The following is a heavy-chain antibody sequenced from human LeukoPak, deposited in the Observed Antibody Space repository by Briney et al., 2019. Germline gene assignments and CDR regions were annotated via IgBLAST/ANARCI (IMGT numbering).Heavy chain of an antibody. V-gene: IGHV3-11*04. CDR2: ISSSGSTI. J-gene: IGHJ3*02. CDR1: GFTFSDYY. D-gene: IGHD2-2*02. Sequence: GGSLRLSCAASGFTFSDYYMSWIRQAPGKGLEWVSYISSSGSTIYYADSVKGRFTISRDNAKNSLYLQMNSLRAEDTAVYYCARRDSGYCSSTSCYISGVFTFDIWGQGTMVTVSS. CDR3: ARRDSGYCSSTSCYISGVFTFDI.